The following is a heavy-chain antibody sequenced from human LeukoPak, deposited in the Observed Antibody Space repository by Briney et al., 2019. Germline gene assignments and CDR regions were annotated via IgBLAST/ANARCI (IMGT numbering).Heavy chain of an antibody. CDR1: GYTFTGYY. J-gene: IGHJ4*02. D-gene: IGHD3-9*01. Sequence: ASVKVSCKASGYTFTGYYMHWVRQAPGQGLEWMGWINPNSGGTNYAQKFQGRVTMTRDTSISTAYMELSRLRSDDTGVYYCASGDILTGYYFDYWGQGTLVTVSS. CDR3: ASGDILTGYYFDY. V-gene: IGHV1-2*02. CDR2: INPNSGGT.